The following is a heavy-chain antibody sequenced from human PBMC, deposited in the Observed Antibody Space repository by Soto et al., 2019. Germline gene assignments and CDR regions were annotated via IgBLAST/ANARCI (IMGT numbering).Heavy chain of an antibody. D-gene: IGHD2-21*01. CDR2: ILYDGSKK. V-gene: IGHV3-30*18. CDR3: AKGDGRNSVDY. Sequence: PGWSLRLSCAASGFTFNIYGMHWVRQAPGKGLEWVALILYDGSKKYYTDSVKGRFTISRDNSKNTLYLQMNSLTAEDTAVYYCAKGDGRNSVDYWGQGTLVTVSS. J-gene: IGHJ4*02. CDR1: GFTFNIYG.